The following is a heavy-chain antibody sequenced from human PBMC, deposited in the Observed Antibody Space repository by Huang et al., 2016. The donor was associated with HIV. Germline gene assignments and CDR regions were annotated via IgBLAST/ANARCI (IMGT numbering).Heavy chain of an antibody. D-gene: IGHD3-10*01. J-gene: IGHJ4*02. Sequence: QVQLVESGGSVVQPGKSLRLSCETSGFTFSSDGMHWVRQAPGRGLKGEALISYDGNTKYYIESVKGRFTISRDNSKNTLSLQMNSLRPEDTAVYFCAKDGRTNFGVFYFNYWGQGTLVTVSS. V-gene: IGHV3-30*18. CDR1: GFTFSSDG. CDR2: ISYDGNTK. CDR3: AKDGRTNFGVFYFNY.